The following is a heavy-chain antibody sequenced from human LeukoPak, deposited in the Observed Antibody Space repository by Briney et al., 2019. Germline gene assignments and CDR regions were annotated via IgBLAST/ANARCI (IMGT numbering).Heavy chain of an antibody. D-gene: IGHD3-10*01. Sequence: GGSLRLSCAASEFTFSNYAISWVRQAPGKGLEWVSAISGSGESTYYGDSVKGRFTISRDNSKNTLHLQMNSLRAEDTAVYYCAKSGGPLNNWFDPWGQGTLVTVSS. CDR1: EFTFSNYA. J-gene: IGHJ5*02. CDR2: ISGSGEST. CDR3: AKSGGPLNNWFDP. V-gene: IGHV3-23*01.